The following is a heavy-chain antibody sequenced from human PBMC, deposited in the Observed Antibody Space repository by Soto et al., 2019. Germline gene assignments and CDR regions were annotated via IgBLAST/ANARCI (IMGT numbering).Heavy chain of an antibody. D-gene: IGHD2-2*01. J-gene: IGHJ5*02. V-gene: IGHV1-18*01. CDR1: GYTFTSYG. Sequence: ASVKVSCKASGYTFTSYGISWVRQAPGQGLEWMGWISAYNGNTNYAQKFQGRVTMTTDTSTSTAYMELSRLRSDDTAVYYCARSLGYCSSTSCPGGIDPWGQGTLVTVSS. CDR3: ARSLGYCSSTSCPGGIDP. CDR2: ISAYNGNT.